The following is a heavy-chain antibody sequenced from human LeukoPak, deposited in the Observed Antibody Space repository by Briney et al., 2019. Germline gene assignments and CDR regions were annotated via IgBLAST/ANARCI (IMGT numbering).Heavy chain of an antibody. Sequence: GGSLRLSCVASGFTFSSYTMNWVRQAPGRGLEWVSSISSGSHYIDYADSVRGRFTISRDNAQNSLYLQLNSLRAEDTAVYYCARVRGSYAFDYWGQGTLVTVSS. J-gene: IGHJ4*02. V-gene: IGHV3-21*03. CDR2: ISSGSHYI. CDR3: ARVRGSYAFDY. CDR1: GFTFSSYT. D-gene: IGHD1-26*01.